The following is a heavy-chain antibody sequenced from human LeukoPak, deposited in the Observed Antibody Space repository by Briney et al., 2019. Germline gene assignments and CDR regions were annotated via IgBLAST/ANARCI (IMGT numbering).Heavy chain of an antibody. CDR1: GFTFSSYS. J-gene: IGHJ4*02. V-gene: IGHV3-21*01. D-gene: IGHD3-22*01. CDR2: ITRSSNYI. Sequence: GGSLRLSCVASGFTFSSYSMNWVRQAPGKGLEWVSSITRSSNYIYYADSVKGRFTISRDNAKNSLYLQMNSLRAEDTAVYYCASSHYDSSGYYGIIAYWGQGTLVTVSS. CDR3: ASSHYDSSGYYGIIAY.